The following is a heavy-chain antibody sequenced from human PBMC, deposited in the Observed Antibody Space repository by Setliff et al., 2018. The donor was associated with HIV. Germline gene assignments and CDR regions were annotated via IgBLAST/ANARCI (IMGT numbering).Heavy chain of an antibody. CDR3: ARDHYLGPDY. Sequence: GGSLRLSCVGSGFMFNDYGMSWVRQAPGKGLEWVAGISWDGIKTTYGDSVRGRFTISRDNVEKSVYLQMNRLRNEDTARYYCARDHYLGPDYWGQGSLVTVSS. CDR1: GFMFNDYG. V-gene: IGHV3-20*04. CDR2: ISWDGIKT. D-gene: IGHD7-27*01. J-gene: IGHJ4*02.